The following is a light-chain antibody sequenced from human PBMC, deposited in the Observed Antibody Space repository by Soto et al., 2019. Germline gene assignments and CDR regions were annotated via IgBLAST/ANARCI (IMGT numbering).Light chain of an antibody. CDR2: ANS. CDR1: SSNIGSNY. V-gene: IGLV1-47*01. J-gene: IGLJ2*01. Sequence: QSVLTQPPSASGTPGQRVTISCSGGSSNIGSNYAYWYRHLPGTAPKLVIYANSQRPSGGPDRFSGSKSGTSASLAISGLRSEDEADYYCATWDDSLRGVLFGGGTKLTVL. CDR3: ATWDDSLRGVL.